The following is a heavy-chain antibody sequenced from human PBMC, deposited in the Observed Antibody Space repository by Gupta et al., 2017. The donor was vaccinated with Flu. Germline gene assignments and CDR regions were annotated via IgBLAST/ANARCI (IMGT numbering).Heavy chain of an antibody. CDR3: ARKSDGFDF. J-gene: IGHJ4*02. Sequence: VSCKASGYRFTSYGITWVRQAPGQGLEWLGWIIFHSGITAYAQNFQGRFTMTTDTSTSTAYMELTSLRSDDTAVYYCARKSDGFDFWGLGTLVTVSS. CDR1: GYRFTSYG. CDR2: IIFHSGIT. D-gene: IGHD2-21*02. V-gene: IGHV1-18*01.